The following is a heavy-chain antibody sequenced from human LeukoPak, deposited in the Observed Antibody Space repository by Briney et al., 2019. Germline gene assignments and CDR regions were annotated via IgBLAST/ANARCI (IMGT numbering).Heavy chain of an antibody. CDR3: ARNYGDYVFIIGY. D-gene: IGHD4-17*01. CDR2: IYSGGSA. CDR1: GFTDSSSY. J-gene: IGHJ4*02. Sequence: GGSLRLSCAASGFTDSSSYMSWVRQAPGKGLEWVSVIYSGGSAYYADSVKGRFTISRDNSKNTLFLQMNSLRAEDTAVYYCARNYGDYVFIIGYWGQGTLVTVSS. V-gene: IGHV3-53*01.